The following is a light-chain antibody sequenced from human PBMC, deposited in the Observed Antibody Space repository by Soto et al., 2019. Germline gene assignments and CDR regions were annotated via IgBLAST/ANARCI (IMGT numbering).Light chain of an antibody. CDR3: QQYNNWPPYT. CDR2: GAS. Sequence: EIVMTQSPATLSVSPGERATLSCRASQSVSSNLAWYQQKPGQAPRLLIYGASTRATGIPARFSGSGSVTEFTLTISSLQSADFAVYYCQQYNNWPPYTFGQGTKLEIK. CDR1: QSVSSN. V-gene: IGKV3-15*01. J-gene: IGKJ2*01.